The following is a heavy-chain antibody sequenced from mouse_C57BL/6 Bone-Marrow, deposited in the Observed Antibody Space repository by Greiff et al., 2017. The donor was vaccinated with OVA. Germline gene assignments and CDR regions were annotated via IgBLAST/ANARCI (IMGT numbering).Heavy chain of an antibody. D-gene: IGHD2-5*01. CDR3: ARDDSNYEYYAMDY. J-gene: IGHJ4*01. CDR2: IDPSDSYT. CDR1: GYTFTSYW. V-gene: IGHV1-69*01. Sequence: VQLQQPGAELVLPGASVKLSCKASGYTFTSYWMHWVKQSPGQGLEWIGEIDPSDSYTNYNQKFKGKSTLTVDKSSSTAYMQLSSLTSEDSAVYYCARDDSNYEYYAMDYWGQGTSVTVSS.